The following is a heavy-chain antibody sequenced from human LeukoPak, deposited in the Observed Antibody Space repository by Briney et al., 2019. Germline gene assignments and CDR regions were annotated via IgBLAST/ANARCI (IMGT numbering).Heavy chain of an antibody. V-gene: IGHV3-23*01. Sequence: GGSLRLSCAASGFTFSSYPMSWVRQAPGKGLEWVSVIIASGVTTFYADSVKGRFTISRDNSKNTLYLQMNSLRADDTALYYCARDSNWGYFDYWGQGTLVTVSS. CDR2: IIASGVTT. J-gene: IGHJ4*02. D-gene: IGHD7-27*01. CDR1: GFTFSSYP. CDR3: ARDSNWGYFDY.